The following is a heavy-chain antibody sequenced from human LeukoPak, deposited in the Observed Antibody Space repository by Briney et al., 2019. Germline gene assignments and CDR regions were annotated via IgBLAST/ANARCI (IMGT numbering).Heavy chain of an antibody. CDR3: ARDRGYSYGSGIGY. CDR1: GYTFTGYY. J-gene: IGHJ4*02. CDR2: INPNSGGT. V-gene: IGHV1-2*02. Sequence: GASVKVSCKASGYTFTGYYMHWVRQAPGQGLEWMGWINPNSGGTNYAQKFQGRVTMTRDTSISTAYMELSRLRSDDTAVYYCARDRGYSYGSGIGYWGQGTLVTVSS. D-gene: IGHD5-18*01.